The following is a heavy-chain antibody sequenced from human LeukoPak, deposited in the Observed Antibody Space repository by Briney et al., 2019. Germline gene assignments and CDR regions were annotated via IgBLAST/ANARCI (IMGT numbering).Heavy chain of an antibody. CDR3: ARSMVVGSSSFRGYYHYYMDV. CDR2: MNPNSGNT. D-gene: IGHD6-6*01. CDR1: GYIFTGYY. V-gene: IGHV1-8*03. Sequence: ASVKVSCKASGYIFTGYYLHWVRQATGQGLEWMGWMNPNSGNTGYAQKFQGRVTITRNTSISTAYMELSSLRSEDTAVYYCARSMVVGSSSFRGYYHYYMDVWGKGTTVTVSS. J-gene: IGHJ6*03.